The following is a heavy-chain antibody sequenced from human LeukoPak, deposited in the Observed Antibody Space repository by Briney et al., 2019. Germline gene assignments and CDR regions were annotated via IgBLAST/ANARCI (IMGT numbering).Heavy chain of an antibody. V-gene: IGHV3-30-3*01. CDR3: AISGGDLGY. J-gene: IGHJ4*02. Sequence: GGSLRLSCAASGFTFSSYAMHWVRQAPGKGLEWVAVISYDGSNKYYADSVKGRFTISRDNSKNTLYLQMNSLRAEDTAVYYCAISGGDLGYWGQGTLVTVSS. CDR2: ISYDGSNK. D-gene: IGHD2-21*02. CDR1: GFTFSSYA.